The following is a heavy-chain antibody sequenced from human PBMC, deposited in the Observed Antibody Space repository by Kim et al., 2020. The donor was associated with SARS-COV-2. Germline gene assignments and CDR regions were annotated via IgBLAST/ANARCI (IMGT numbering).Heavy chain of an antibody. Sequence: SETLSLTCTVSGGSISSSSYYWGWIRQPPGKGLEWIGSIYYSGSTYYNPSLKSRVTISVDTSKNQFSLKLSSVTAADTAVYYCARRSVESGYEVGDYWGQGTLVTVSS. CDR1: GGSISSSSYY. CDR2: IYYSGST. CDR3: ARRSVESGYEVGDY. J-gene: IGHJ4*02. D-gene: IGHD5-12*01. V-gene: IGHV4-39*01.